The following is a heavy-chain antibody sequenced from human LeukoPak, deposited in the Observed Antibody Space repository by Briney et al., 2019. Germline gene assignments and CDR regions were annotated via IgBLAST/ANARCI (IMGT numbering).Heavy chain of an antibody. Sequence: PSETLPLTCAVYGGSFSGYYWSWIRQPPGKGLEWIGEINHSGSTNYNPSLKSRVTISVDTSKNQFSLKLSSVTAADTAVYYCARGPLAVDTAMVYPDYWGQGTLVTASS. CDR2: INHSGST. D-gene: IGHD5-18*01. CDR3: ARGPLAVDTAMVYPDY. J-gene: IGHJ4*02. V-gene: IGHV4-34*01. CDR1: GGSFSGYY.